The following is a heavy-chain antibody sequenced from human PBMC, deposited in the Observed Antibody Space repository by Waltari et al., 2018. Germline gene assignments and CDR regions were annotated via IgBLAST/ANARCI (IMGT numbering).Heavy chain of an antibody. CDR2: IKQDGSEK. Sequence: EVQLVESGGGVVQPGGSLRLSCAASGFTFSSYWMSWVRQAQGKGLEWVANIKQDGSEKYYVDSVKGRFTISRDNAKNSLYLQMNSLRAEDTAVYYCARGLRVGATLGYYMDVWGKGTTVTVSS. J-gene: IGHJ6*03. CDR3: ARGLRVGATLGYYMDV. D-gene: IGHD1-26*01. V-gene: IGHV3-7*01. CDR1: GFTFSSYW.